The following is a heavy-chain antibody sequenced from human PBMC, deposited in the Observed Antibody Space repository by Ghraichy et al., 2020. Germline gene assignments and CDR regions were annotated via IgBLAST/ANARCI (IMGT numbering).Heavy chain of an antibody. CDR2: TWYDGSNK. Sequence: SLNISCAASGFTFSSYGMHWVRQAPGKGLEWVAVTWYDGSNKYYADSVKGRFTISRDNSKNTLYLQMNSLRAEDTAVYYCAREYSEYYFDYWGQGTLVTVSS. D-gene: IGHD5-18*01. CDR3: AREYSEYYFDY. V-gene: IGHV3-33*01. J-gene: IGHJ4*02. CDR1: GFTFSSYG.